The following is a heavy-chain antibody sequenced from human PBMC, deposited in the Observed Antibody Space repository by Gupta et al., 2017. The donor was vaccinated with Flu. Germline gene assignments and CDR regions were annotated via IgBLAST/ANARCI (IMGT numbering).Heavy chain of an antibody. D-gene: IGHD5-12*01. J-gene: IGHJ4*02. CDR3: ARDQGSGEWLRFFDY. Sequence: APGQGLEWMGWISAYNGNTNYAQKLQGRVTMTTDTSTSTAYMELRSLRSDDTAVYYCARDQGSGEWLRFFDYWGQGTLVTVSS. V-gene: IGHV1-18*01. CDR2: ISAYNGNT.